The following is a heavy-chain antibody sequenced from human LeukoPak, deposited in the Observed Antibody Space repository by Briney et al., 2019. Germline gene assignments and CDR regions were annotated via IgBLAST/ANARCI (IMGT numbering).Heavy chain of an antibody. J-gene: IGHJ3*02. D-gene: IGHD3-22*01. V-gene: IGHV3-21*01. CDR1: GFTFSSYS. CDR3: ARDYYYDSSGYYSPVGAFDI. Sequence: GRSLRLSCAASGFTFSSYSMNWVRQAPGKGLEWVSSISSSSSYIYYADSVKGRFTISRDNAKNSLYQQMNSLRAEDTAVYYCARDYYYDSSGYYSPVGAFDIWGQGAMVTVSS. CDR2: ISSSSSYI.